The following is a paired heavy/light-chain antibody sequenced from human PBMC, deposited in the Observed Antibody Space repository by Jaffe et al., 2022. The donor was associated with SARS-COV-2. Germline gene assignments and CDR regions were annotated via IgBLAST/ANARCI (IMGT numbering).Light chain of an antibody. CDR1: RSDVGGYDY. CDR3: SSYGGRNNVI. CDR2: DVS. J-gene: IGLJ2*01. V-gene: IGLV2-8*01. Sequence: QSALTQPPSASGSPGQSITISCTGTRSDVGGYDYVSWYQHHPGKAPKLMIYDVSKRPSGVPDRFSGSKSGNTASLTVSGLQAEDEADYYCSSYGGRNNVIFGGGTKLTVL.
Heavy chain of an antibody. V-gene: IGHV3-21*01. CDR3: ARAENSGNYYDMFVLGP. D-gene: IGHD3-9*01. CDR1: GFTFINYD. J-gene: IGHJ5*02. CDR2: ISSRSSYI. Sequence: EVQLVESGGGLVKPGGSLRLSCAASGFTFINYDMTWVRQAPGKGLEWVSSISSRSSYIFYADSVKGRFTISRDNAKNSVFLQMNSLRAEDTAVYFCARAENSGNYYDMFVLGPWGQGTLITVSS.